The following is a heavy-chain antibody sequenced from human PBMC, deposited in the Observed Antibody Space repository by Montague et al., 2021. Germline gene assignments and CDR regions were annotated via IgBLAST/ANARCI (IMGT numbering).Heavy chain of an antibody. CDR3: ARRLGIRAPFDY. D-gene: IGHD7-27*01. J-gene: IGHJ4*02. Sequence: SETLSLTCAVYGGSFSGYYWSWIRQSPEKGLEWIGYIYDSGTTNYNPSLKSRVTISADTSMNQFSLNLRSVTAADTAVYFCARRLGIRAPFDYWGQGTLVTVSS. CDR1: GGSFSGYY. V-gene: IGHV4-59*08. CDR2: IYDSGTT.